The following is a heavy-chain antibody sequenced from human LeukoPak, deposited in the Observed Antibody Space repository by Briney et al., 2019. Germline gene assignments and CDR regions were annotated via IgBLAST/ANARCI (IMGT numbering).Heavy chain of an antibody. V-gene: IGHV1-2*02. CDR1: GYTFTGYY. J-gene: IGHJ4*02. CDR2: IDPNSGGS. D-gene: IGHD2-15*01. Sequence: ASVNVSCKTSGYTFTGYYIHWVRQAPGQGLEWMGWIDPNSGGSNSAQKFQGRVTMTRDTSISTAYMELSRLRSDDTAVYYCARAPRGFCSGGSCFDFWGQGTLVTVSS. CDR3: ARAPRGFCSGGSCFDF.